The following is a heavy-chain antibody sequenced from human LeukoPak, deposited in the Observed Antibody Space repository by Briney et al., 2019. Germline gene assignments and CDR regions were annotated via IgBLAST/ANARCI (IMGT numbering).Heavy chain of an antibody. CDR3: ARAKFGFGETLYY. Sequence: GGSLRLSGAASGSTLSDSIVHWVRQASGEGLEWVGRISSKPNSYATAYAASVKGPFTISRDDSQHTANLFMDSLKTEDTAVYYCARAKFGFGETLYYWGQGTLVFVSS. V-gene: IGHV3-73*01. J-gene: IGHJ4*02. CDR1: GSTLSDSI. CDR2: ISSKPNSYAT. D-gene: IGHD3-10*01.